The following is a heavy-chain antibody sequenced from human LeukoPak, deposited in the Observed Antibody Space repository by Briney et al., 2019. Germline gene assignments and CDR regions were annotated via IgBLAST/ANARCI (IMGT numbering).Heavy chain of an antibody. CDR1: EYSFPNYW. V-gene: IGHV5-51*01. CDR2: IYPGDSDT. CDR3: ARTYYYGSGTTLGAFDI. D-gene: IGHD3-10*01. J-gene: IGHJ3*02. Sequence: GESLKISCKGSEYSFPNYWIGWMRQMPGKGLEWMGIIYPGDSDTRYNPSFQGQVTISADKSISTAYLQWTSLKALDTAMYYCARTYYYGSGTTLGAFDIWGQGTMVTVSS.